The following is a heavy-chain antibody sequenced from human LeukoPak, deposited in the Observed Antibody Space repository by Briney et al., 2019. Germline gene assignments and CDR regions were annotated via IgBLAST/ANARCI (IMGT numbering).Heavy chain of an antibody. CDR1: GYSFTSYW. D-gene: IGHD3-22*01. CDR2: IYPGDSDT. Sequence: GESLKISCKGSGYSFTSYWIGWVRQMPGKGLEWMGIIYPGDSDTRYSPSFQGQVTISADKSISTAYLQWSSLKASDTAMYYYARLLIYYDSSGYYSTGPFDYWGQGTLVTVSS. CDR3: ARLLIYYDSSGYYSTGPFDY. V-gene: IGHV5-51*01. J-gene: IGHJ4*02.